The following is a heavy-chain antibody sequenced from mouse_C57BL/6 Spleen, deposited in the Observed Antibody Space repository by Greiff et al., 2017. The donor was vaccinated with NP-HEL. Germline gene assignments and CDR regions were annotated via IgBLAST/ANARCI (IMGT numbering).Heavy chain of an antibody. CDR2: IFPGSGST. V-gene: IGHV1-75*01. J-gene: IGHJ4*01. Sequence: QVQLKESGPELVKPGASVKISCKASGYTFTDYYINWVKQRPGQGLEWIGWIFPGSGSTYYNEKFKGKATLTVDKSSSTAYMLLSSLTSEDSAVYFCAREGITTVVATEYAMDYWGQGTSVTVSS. CDR3: AREGITTVVATEYAMDY. D-gene: IGHD1-1*01. CDR1: GYTFTDYY.